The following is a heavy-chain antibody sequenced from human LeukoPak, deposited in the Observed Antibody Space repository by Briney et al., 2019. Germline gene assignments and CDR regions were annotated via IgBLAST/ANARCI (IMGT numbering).Heavy chain of an antibody. CDR1: GGSISLSYYY. CDR2: VYYSGTT. CDR3: ARGTLYSGWSYYFDF. J-gene: IGHJ4*02. Sequence: SETLSLTCSVSGGSISLSYYYWGWIRQPPGKALEWIGSVYYSGTTSYNPSLKSRVTISVDMSKNHFSLRLSSVTAADTAMYYCARGTLYSGWSYYFDFWGQGSQVAVSS. V-gene: IGHV4-39*07. D-gene: IGHD6-19*01.